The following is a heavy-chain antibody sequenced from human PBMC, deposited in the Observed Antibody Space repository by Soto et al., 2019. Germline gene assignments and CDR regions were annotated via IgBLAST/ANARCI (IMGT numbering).Heavy chain of an antibody. Sequence: EVQLVESGGGLVQPGGSLRLSCAASGFTFSSYSMNWVRQAPGKGLEWVSSISSSSSYIYYADSVKGRFTISRDNAKNSLYLQMNSLRAEDTAVYYCARDLETPYSSGWYDYWGQGTLVTVSS. CDR3: ARDLETPYSSGWYDY. CDR1: GFTFSSYS. D-gene: IGHD6-19*01. J-gene: IGHJ4*02. V-gene: IGHV3-21*01. CDR2: ISSSSSYI.